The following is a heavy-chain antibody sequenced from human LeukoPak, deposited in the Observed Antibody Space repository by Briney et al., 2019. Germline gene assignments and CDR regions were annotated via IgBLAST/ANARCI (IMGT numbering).Heavy chain of an antibody. Sequence: SETLSLTCAVSGGSISSSNWWSWVRQPPGKWLEWIGEIYHSGSTNYNPSLKSRVTISVDKSKNQFSLKLSSVTAADTAVYYCASTCSGGSCWTYWGQGTLVTVSS. J-gene: IGHJ4*02. CDR3: ASTCSGGSCWTY. CDR2: IYHSGST. D-gene: IGHD2-15*01. CDR1: GGSISSSNW. V-gene: IGHV4-4*02.